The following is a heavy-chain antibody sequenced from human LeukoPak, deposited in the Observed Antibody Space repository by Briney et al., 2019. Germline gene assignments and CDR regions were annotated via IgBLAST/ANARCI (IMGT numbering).Heavy chain of an antibody. V-gene: IGHV4-39*01. CDR3: ARSRPTPIAVAGPYFDY. D-gene: IGHD6-19*01. Sequence: ASLRLSCAASGFTFSSYPMNWIRQPPGKGLEWIGSIYYSGSTYYNPSLKSRVTISVDTSKNQFSLKLSSVTAADTAVYYCARSRPTPIAVAGPYFDYWGQGTLVTVSS. CDR1: GFTFSSYP. CDR2: IYYSGST. J-gene: IGHJ4*02.